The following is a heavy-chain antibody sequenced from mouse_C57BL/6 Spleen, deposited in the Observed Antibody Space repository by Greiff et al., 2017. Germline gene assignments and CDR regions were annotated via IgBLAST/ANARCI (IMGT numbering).Heavy chain of an antibody. CDR2: IDPSDSYT. D-gene: IGHD1-1*01. CDR1: GYTFTSYW. J-gene: IGHJ3*01. V-gene: IGHV1-69*01. Sequence: QVQLQQPGAELVMPGASVKLSCKASGYTFTSYWMHWVKQRPGQGLEWIGEIDPSDSYTNYNQKFKGKSTLTVDKSSSTAYMQLSSLTSEDSAVYYCARDYGSSFVVAYWGQGTLVTVSA. CDR3: ARDYGSSFVVAY.